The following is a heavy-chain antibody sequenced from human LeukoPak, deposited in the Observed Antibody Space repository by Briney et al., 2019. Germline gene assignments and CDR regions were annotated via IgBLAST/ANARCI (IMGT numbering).Heavy chain of an antibody. J-gene: IGHJ6*03. CDR2: IYPGDSDT. CDR3: ARQTPSIAAAGTSYYYYYMDV. Sequence: GESLKISCKGSGYSFTSYWIGWVRQMPGKGLEWMGIIYPGDSDTRYSPSFQGQVTISADKSISTAYLQWSSLKASDTAMYYCARQTPSIAAAGTSYYYYYMDVWGKGTTVTVSS. CDR1: GYSFTSYW. D-gene: IGHD6-13*01. V-gene: IGHV5-51*01.